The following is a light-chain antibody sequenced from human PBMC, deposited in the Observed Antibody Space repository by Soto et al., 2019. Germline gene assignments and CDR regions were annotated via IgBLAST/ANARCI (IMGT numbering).Light chain of an antibody. Sequence: VLTQSPGTLPLSPGERATLSCRASQSVDRSDIAWYQQKPGQAPRLLIYSTSISAAGIPDRFSVSGSGTDFSLTISRLEPEDFAVYYCQHFGRSPLTFGGGTKVDIK. CDR2: STS. J-gene: IGKJ4*01. CDR3: QHFGRSPLT. V-gene: IGKV3-20*01. CDR1: QSVDRSD.